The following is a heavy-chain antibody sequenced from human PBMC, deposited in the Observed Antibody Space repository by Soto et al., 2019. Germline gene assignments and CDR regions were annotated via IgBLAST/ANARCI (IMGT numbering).Heavy chain of an antibody. V-gene: IGHV3-33*01. CDR2: IWFDGGNK. D-gene: IGHD6-6*01. J-gene: IGHJ5*02. Sequence: PGGSLRLSCAASGFTFSNYGMHWVRQAPGKGLEWVAVIWFDGGNKYYADSVKGRFTISRDNSKNTVYLQMNSLKAEDTAVYYCARDGTIAARPGLQFDPWGQGTLVTVSS. CDR3: ARDGTIAARPGLQFDP. CDR1: GFTFSNYG.